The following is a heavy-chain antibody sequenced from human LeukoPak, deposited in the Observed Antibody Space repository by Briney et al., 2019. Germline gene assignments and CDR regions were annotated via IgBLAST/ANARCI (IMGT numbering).Heavy chain of an antibody. D-gene: IGHD2-8*01. CDR1: GGTFSSYA. J-gene: IGHJ6*02. Sequence: GASVKVSCKASGGTFSSYAISWVRQAPGQGLEWMGGIIPIFGTANYAQKFQGGVTITADESTSTAYMELSSLRSEDTAVYYCALGVYYYGMDVWAKGPRSPSP. V-gene: IGHV1-69*13. CDR3: ALGVYYYGMDV. CDR2: IIPIFGTA.